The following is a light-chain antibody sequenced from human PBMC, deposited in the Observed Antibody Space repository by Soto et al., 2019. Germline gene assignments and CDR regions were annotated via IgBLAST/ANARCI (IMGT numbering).Light chain of an antibody. CDR1: GGNKASNY. CDR3: QSYDTNGLIL. V-gene: IGLV6-57*02. J-gene: IGLJ2*01. CDR2: EDY. Sequence: NFMLTQPHSVSGSPGKTVTISCTGSGGNKASNYVLWYQQRPGSAPTTMIYEDYQRPSGVPDRFSGSIDRSSNSASLTISGLETEAEADYGGQSYDTNGLILCGGGTKLTVL.